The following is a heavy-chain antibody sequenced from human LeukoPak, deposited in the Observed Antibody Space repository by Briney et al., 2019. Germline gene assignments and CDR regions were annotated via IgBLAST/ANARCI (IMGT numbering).Heavy chain of an antibody. D-gene: IGHD2-8*01. Sequence: PEGSLRLSCAASGFTFSSYGMHWVRQAPGKGLEWVAVIWYGGRNKYYADSVKGRFTISRDNSKNTLYLQMNSLRAEDTAVYYCSRAYCTNMSCKWGGFDYWGQGTLVTVSS. J-gene: IGHJ4*02. CDR3: SRAYCTNMSCKWGGFDY. CDR1: GFTFSSYG. V-gene: IGHV3-33*08. CDR2: IWYGGRNK.